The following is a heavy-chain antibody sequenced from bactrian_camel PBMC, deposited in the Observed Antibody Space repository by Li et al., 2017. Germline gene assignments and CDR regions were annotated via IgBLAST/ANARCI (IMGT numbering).Heavy chain of an antibody. Sequence: HVQLVESGGGSVQTGGSLRLSCVASGFPSPCMGWFRQAPGKEREGVATIDSDGSTKYADSVKGRFTISTDNDKNTLYLQMNRLKPEDTGMYYSASGPWSGLRYCGVDTGNFDNWGQGTQVTVS. J-gene: IGHJ6*01. V-gene: IGHV3S53*01. D-gene: IGHD2*01. CDR1: GFPSPC. CDR3: ASGPWSGLRYCGVDTGNFDN. CDR2: IDSDGST.